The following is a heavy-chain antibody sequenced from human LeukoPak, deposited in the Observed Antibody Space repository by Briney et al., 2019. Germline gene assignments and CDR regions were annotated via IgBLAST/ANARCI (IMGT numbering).Heavy chain of an antibody. CDR3: AKLASGAWQEASLEH. D-gene: IGHD2-2*01. Sequence: GESLKISCKGSGYTLTYYWIGWVRQMPGKGLEWMGIIYLGDSDTRYSPSFQGQVTISADKSISTAYLQWSSLKASDTAIYFCAKLASGAWQEASLEHWGQGTVVTVSS. J-gene: IGHJ1*01. V-gene: IGHV5-51*01. CDR2: IYLGDSDT. CDR1: GYTLTYYW.